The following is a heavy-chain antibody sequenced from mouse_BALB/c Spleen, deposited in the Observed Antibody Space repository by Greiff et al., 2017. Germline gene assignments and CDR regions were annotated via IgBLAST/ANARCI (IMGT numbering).Heavy chain of an antibody. J-gene: IGHJ4*01. CDR3: ARGGLLYYYAMDY. CDR2: ISCYNGAT. CDR1: GYSFTGYY. Sequence: LVKTGASVSITCKASGYSFTGYYMHWVKQSHGKSLEWIGYISCYNGATSYNQKFKGKATFTVDTSSSTAYMQFNSLTSEDSAVYCCARGGLLYYYAMDYWGQGTSVTVSS. D-gene: IGHD3-1*01. V-gene: IGHV1S34*01.